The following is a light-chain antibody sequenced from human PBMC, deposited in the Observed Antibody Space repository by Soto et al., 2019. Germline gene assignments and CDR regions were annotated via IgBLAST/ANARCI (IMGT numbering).Light chain of an antibody. CDR3: AAWNDSLNGVV. Sequence: QAVVTQPPSVSGAPGQRVTIPCTGSGSNIGVGYEVHWYQQLPGTAPKLLIYTTNQRPSGVPDRFSGSKSGTSASLAISGLQPEDEADYYCAAWNDSLNGVVFGGGTKVTVL. CDR2: TTN. J-gene: IGLJ3*02. V-gene: IGLV1-44*01. CDR1: GSNIGVGYE.